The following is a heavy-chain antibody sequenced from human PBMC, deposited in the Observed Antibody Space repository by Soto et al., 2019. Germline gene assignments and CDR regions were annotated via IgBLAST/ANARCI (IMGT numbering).Heavy chain of an antibody. CDR1: GGSISSYY. V-gene: IGHV4-59*01. D-gene: IGHD3-22*01. J-gene: IGHJ4*02. CDR3: ARVSYFYELDY. CDR2: IYYSGST. Sequence: PSETLSLTCTVSGGSISSYYWSWIRQPPGKGLEWIGYIYYSGSTNYNPSLKSRVTISVDTSKNQFSLKLSSVTAADTAVYYCARVSYFYELDYWGQGTLVTVSS.